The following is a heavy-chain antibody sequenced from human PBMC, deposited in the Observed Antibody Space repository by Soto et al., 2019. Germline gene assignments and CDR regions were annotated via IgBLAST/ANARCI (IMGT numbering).Heavy chain of an antibody. CDR2: IRGYNGNT. J-gene: IGHJ5*02. Sequence: QVQLVQSGAEVKKPGASVKVSCKASGYTFTSYYISWVRQAPGQGLEWMGWIRGYNGNTNYAQKLQGGVTMTTETPTSPAYLERRSLRSDDTALYYFAREGPPISTWGRGTLVTVSS. CDR1: GYTFTSYY. CDR3: AREGPPIST. V-gene: IGHV1-18*01.